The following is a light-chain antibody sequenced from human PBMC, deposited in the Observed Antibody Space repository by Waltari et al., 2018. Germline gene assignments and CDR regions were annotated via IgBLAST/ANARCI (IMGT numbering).Light chain of an antibody. V-gene: IGKV1-39*01. CDR2: RAS. J-gene: IGKJ1*01. CDR1: QRISES. Sequence: DIQLTQSPSPLSASVGDIVTISCRASQRISESLNWYQQKPGKAPSLLCYRASNLNTVVRTRFSWRGSGTGRSLNICSLQAEDFAISVCQPSFNAPLTFGQGTKVEVK. CDR3: QPSFNAPLT.